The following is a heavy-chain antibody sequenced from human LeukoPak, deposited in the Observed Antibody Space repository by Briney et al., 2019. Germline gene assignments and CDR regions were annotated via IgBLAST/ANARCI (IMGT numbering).Heavy chain of an antibody. CDR3: ARGTQLWLPIDY. CDR1: GFTFSSYA. Sequence: GGSQRLSCAASGFTFSSYAMHWVRQAPGKGLEWVSGISRHVNSIAYADSVKGRFTISRDNAENSLFLQMNSLRTEDTAFYYCARGTQLWLPIDYWGQGTLVTVSS. V-gene: IGHV3-9*01. D-gene: IGHD5-18*01. CDR2: ISRHVNSI. J-gene: IGHJ4*02.